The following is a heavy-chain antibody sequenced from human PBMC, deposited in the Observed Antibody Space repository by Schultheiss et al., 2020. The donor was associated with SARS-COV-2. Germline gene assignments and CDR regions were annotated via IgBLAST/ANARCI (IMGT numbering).Heavy chain of an antibody. J-gene: IGHJ4*02. Sequence: SGPTLVKPTQTLTLTCTFSGFSLRTSGVGVGWIRQPPGKALEWLALIDWDDDKYYSPSLKSRLTITKDTPKNQVVLTLTNMDPVDTATYYCARHFGYDSSGYPDYWGQGTLVTVSS. CDR3: ARHFGYDSSGYPDY. D-gene: IGHD3-22*01. CDR1: GFSLRTSGVG. CDR2: IDWDDDK. V-gene: IGHV2-5*02.